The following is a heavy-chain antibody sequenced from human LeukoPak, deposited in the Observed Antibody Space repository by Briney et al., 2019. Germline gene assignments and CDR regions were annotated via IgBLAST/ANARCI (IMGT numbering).Heavy chain of an antibody. Sequence: SETLSLTCTVSGGSISSSSYYWGWIRQPPGKGLEWIGSIYYSGSTYYNPSLKSRVTISVDTSKNQFSLKLSSVTAADTAVYYCARGRYFDWLLLSSHYFDYWGQGTLVTVSS. J-gene: IGHJ4*02. D-gene: IGHD3-9*01. V-gene: IGHV4-39*01. CDR2: IYYSGST. CDR1: GGSISSSSYY. CDR3: ARGRYFDWLLLSSHYFDY.